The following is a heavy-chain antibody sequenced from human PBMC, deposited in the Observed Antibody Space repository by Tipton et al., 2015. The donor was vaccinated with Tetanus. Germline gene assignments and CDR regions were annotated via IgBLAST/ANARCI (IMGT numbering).Heavy chain of an antibody. CDR3: VNWWRTVVRDW. CDR2: ITGSGDKT. CDR1: GFTFSNYA. Sequence: AASGFTFSNYAMIWVRQAPGKGLEWLSAITGSGDKTFYADSVKGRFTISRDNSENTLYLQMNSLRAEDTATYSCVNWWRTVVRDWWGQGTLVTVSS. V-gene: IGHV3-23*01. J-gene: IGHJ4*02. D-gene: IGHD2-8*02.